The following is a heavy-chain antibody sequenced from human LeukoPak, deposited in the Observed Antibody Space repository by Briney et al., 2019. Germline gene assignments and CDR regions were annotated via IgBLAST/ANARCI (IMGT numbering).Heavy chain of an antibody. CDR1: GGSISGYY. CDR2: IYYSGST. D-gene: IGHD3-22*01. J-gene: IGHJ5*02. V-gene: IGHV4-59*01. Sequence: PSETLSLTCTVSGGSISGYYWSWIRLPPGKGLEWIGYIYYSGSTNYNPSLKSRVTMSVDTSKNQFSLRLSSVTAADTAVYYCARHDSTGYYHWGQGTLVTVSS. CDR3: ARHDSTGYYH.